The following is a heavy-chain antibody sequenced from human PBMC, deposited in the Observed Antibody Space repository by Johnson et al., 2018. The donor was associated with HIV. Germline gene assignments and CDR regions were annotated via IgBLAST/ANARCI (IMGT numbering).Heavy chain of an antibody. CDR1: GFTFSSYG. CDR2: IRYDGSNK. J-gene: IGHJ3*02. V-gene: IGHV3-30*02. D-gene: IGHD6-19*01. Sequence: QVQLVESGGGVVQPGGSLRLSCAASGFTFSSYGMHWVRQAPGKGLEWVAFIRYDGSNKYYADSVKGRFTISRDNSKNTLYLQMNSLRAEDTAVYYCAKDVNSSGWYAFDIWGQGTMVTVSS. CDR3: AKDVNSSGWYAFDI.